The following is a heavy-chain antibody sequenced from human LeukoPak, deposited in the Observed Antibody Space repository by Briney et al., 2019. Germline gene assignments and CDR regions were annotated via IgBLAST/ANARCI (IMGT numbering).Heavy chain of an antibody. V-gene: IGHV3-33*01. J-gene: IGHJ4*02. CDR3: ARGGPHYDILTGYYRYYFDY. Sequence: GSLRLSCAASGFTFSSYGMHWVRQAPGKGLEWVAVIWYDGSNKYYADSVKGRFTISRDNSKNTLYLQMNSLRAEDTAVYYCARGGPHYDILTGYYRYYFDYWGQGTLVTVSS. CDR2: IWYDGSNK. D-gene: IGHD3-9*01. CDR1: GFTFSSYG.